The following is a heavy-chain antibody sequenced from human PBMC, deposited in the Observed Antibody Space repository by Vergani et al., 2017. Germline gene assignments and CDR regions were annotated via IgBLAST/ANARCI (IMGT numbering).Heavy chain of an antibody. J-gene: IGHJ3*02. Sequence: EVQLVESGGGLVQPGRYLRLSCAASGFTFDDYAMHWVRQAPGKGLEWVSGISWNSGSIGYADSVKGRFTISRDNAKNSLYLQMSSLRAEDTALYYCAKGVPFLGLHDAFNIWGQGTMVTVSS. V-gene: IGHV3-9*01. CDR2: ISWNSGSI. CDR1: GFTFDDYA. D-gene: IGHD3-16*01. CDR3: AKGVPFLGLHDAFNI.